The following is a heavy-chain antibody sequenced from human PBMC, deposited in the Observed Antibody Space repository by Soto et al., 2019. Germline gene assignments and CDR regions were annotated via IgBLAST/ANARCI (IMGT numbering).Heavy chain of an antibody. CDR3: AKRQTCTVTTAFDD. J-gene: IGHJ4*02. V-gene: IGHV3-23*01. Sequence: EVEMLESGGGLVQPGGSLRLSCAASGFTFSAYAMSWVRQPPGKGLERVSDISGRGDDTYYADSVKGRFTISRDNSKNMMYLQMDSLRAEDTAVYYCAKRQTCTVTTAFDDWGQGTLVTVSS. D-gene: IGHD4-17*01. CDR1: GFTFSAYA. CDR2: ISGRGDDT.